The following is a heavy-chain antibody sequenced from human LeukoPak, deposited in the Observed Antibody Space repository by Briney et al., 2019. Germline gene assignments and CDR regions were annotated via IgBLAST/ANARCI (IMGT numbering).Heavy chain of an antibody. CDR3: AKRSSGYTLREYYFDY. Sequence: GGSLRLSCAASGFTFSSYGMHWVRQAPGKGLEWVAVISYDGSNKYYADSVKGRFTISRDNSKNTLYLQMNSLRAEDTAVYYCAKRSSGYTLREYYFDYWGQGTLVTVSS. CDR1: GFTFSSYG. V-gene: IGHV3-30*18. J-gene: IGHJ4*02. CDR2: ISYDGSNK. D-gene: IGHD3-22*01.